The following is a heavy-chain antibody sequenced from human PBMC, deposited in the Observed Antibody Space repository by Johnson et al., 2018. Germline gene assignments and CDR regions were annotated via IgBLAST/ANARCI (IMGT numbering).Heavy chain of an antibody. CDR3: ARTYSSSWYPGT. J-gene: IGHJ3*01. CDR2: ISYDGDYK. CDR1: GFTFSLYG. V-gene: IGHV3-30*03. Sequence: VQLVETGGGVVQXGRSLRLSCAASGFTFSLYGFHWVRQAPGKGLEWVALISYDGDYKKYGGSVKGRFTIPRDNSQNTLYLQMNSLRVEDTAVYYCARTYSSSWYPGTWGQGTMVTVSS. D-gene: IGHD6-13*01.